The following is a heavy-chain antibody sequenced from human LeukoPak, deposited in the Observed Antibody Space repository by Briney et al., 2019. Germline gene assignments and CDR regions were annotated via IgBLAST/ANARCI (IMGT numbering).Heavy chain of an antibody. CDR2: ISWDGGST. D-gene: IGHD3-10*01. V-gene: IGHV3-43D*03. J-gene: IGHJ1*01. CDR3: ARDRYGSGPNPLRH. CDR1: GFTFDDFA. Sequence: PGGSLRLSCAASGFTFDDFAMHWVRQAPGKGLEWVSLISWDGGSTYYADSVRGRFTISRDNAKNSLFLQMNSLRAEDTAVYYCARDRYGSGPNPLRHWGQGTLVTVSS.